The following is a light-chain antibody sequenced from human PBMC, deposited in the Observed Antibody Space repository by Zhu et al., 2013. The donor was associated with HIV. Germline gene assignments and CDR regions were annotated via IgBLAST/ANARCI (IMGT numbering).Light chain of an antibody. CDR3: QQYGXSPWT. V-gene: IGKV3-20*01. CDR1: QSVSRNY. Sequence: EIVLTQSPGTLSLSPGERATLSCRASQSVSRNYLAWYQQKPGQAPRLLIYRTSARAIGTPERFSASGSGTDFTLTISKLEPEDFAVYYCQQYGXSPWTFGQGTKVE. CDR2: RTS. J-gene: IGKJ1*01.